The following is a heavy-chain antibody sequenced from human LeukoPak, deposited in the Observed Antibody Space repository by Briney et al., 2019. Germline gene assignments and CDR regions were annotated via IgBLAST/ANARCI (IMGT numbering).Heavy chain of an antibody. V-gene: IGHV3-21*01. J-gene: IGHJ4*02. CDR1: GFTFSSYS. CDR2: ISSSSSYI. CDR3: ASVSTAVAGTSGDC. D-gene: IGHD6-19*01. Sequence: GGSLRLPCAASGFTFSSYSMNWVRQAPGKGLEWVSSISSSSSYIYYADSVKGRFTISRDNAKNSLYLQMNSLRAEDTAVYYCASVSTAVAGTSGDCWGQGTLVTVSS.